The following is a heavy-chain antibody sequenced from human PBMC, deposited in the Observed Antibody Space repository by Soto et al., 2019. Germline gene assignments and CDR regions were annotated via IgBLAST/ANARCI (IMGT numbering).Heavy chain of an antibody. CDR1: GGSISSYY. V-gene: IGHV4-59*01. Sequence: PSETLSLTCTVSGGSISSYYWSWIRQPPGKGLEWIGYIYYSGSTNYNPSLKSRVTISVDTSKNQFSLKLSSVTAADTAVYYCARVGRGYSGYDITCFYYWGQGTLVPVSS. CDR2: IYYSGST. J-gene: IGHJ4*02. CDR3: ARVGRGYSGYDITCFYY. D-gene: IGHD5-12*01.